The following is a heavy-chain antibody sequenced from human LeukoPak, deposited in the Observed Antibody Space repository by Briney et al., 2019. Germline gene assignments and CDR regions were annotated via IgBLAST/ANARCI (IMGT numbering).Heavy chain of an antibody. CDR1: GYSFTTYW. Sequence: GESLKISCKGAGYSFTTYWIAWVRQMPGKGLEWMGVIYPGDSDTRYSPSFQGQVTLSADKSISTAYLQWSSLKASDTAIYYCARALVGAATLSYWGQGTLVTVSS. V-gene: IGHV5-51*01. CDR2: IYPGDSDT. D-gene: IGHD1-26*01. CDR3: ARALVGAATLSY. J-gene: IGHJ4*02.